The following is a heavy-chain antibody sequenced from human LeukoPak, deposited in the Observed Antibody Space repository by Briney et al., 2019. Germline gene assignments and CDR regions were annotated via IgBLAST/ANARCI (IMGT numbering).Heavy chain of an antibody. CDR1: GGSISSGGYY. CDR3: ARDPIGPYSTSSYGMDV. J-gene: IGHJ6*02. D-gene: IGHD2-2*01. Sequence: SETLSLTCTVSGGSISSGGYYWSWIRQHPGKGLEWIGYIYYSGSTYYNPSLKSRVTISVDTSKNQFSLRLSSVTAADTAVYYCARDPIGPYSTSSYGMDVWGQGTTVTVSS. V-gene: IGHV4-31*03. CDR2: IYYSGST.